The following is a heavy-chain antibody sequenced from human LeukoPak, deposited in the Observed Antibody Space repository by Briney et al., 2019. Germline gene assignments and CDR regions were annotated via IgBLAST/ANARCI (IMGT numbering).Heavy chain of an antibody. J-gene: IGHJ4*02. V-gene: IGHV3-23*01. D-gene: IGHD6-13*01. Sequence: PGGSLRLSCAASGFTFISYGMSWVRQAPGKGLEWVSSMSGSGGSTFYADSVKGRFTISRDNSKITLFLQMKSLRAEDTAVYYCAKGIAVAGRGFDHWGQGTLVTVTS. CDR2: MSGSGGST. CDR1: GFTFISYG. CDR3: AKGIAVAGRGFDH.